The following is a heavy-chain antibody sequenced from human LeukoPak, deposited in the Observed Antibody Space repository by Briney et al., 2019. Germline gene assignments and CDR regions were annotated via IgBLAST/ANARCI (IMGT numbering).Heavy chain of an antibody. CDR2: IYYSGST. Sequence: SETLSLTCTVSGGSISSYYWGWIRQSPGKGLEWLGSIYYSGSTYYNPSLKSRVTISVDTSKNQFSLKLSSVTAADTAVYYCARRSAHYYYYYMDVWGKGTTVTISS. V-gene: IGHV4-39*07. J-gene: IGHJ6*03. CDR3: ARRSAHYYYYYMDV. CDR1: GGSISSYY.